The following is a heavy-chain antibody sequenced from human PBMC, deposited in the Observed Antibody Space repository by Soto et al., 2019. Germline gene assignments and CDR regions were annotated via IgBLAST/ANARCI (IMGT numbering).Heavy chain of an antibody. CDR2: INPSGGST. Sequence: ASVKVSCKASGYTFTSYYMHWVRQAPGQGLEWMGIINPSGGSTSYAQKFQGRVTMTRDTSTSTVYMELSSLRSEDTAVYYCARDEYYDSSGYYHPPTERFDPWAQGTLVTVSS. V-gene: IGHV1-46*01. D-gene: IGHD3-22*01. CDR1: GYTFTSYY. J-gene: IGHJ5*02. CDR3: ARDEYYDSSGYYHPPTERFDP.